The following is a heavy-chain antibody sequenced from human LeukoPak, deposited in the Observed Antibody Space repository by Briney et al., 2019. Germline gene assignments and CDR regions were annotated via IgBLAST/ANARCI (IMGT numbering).Heavy chain of an antibody. CDR1: GFTFSSYA. CDR2: ISYDGSNK. V-gene: IGHV3-30*04. D-gene: IGHD6-13*01. CDR3: ARTLRLEQQLVNTY. Sequence: PGGSLRLSCAASGFTFSSYAMHWVRQAPGKGLEWVAVISYDGSNKYYADSVKGRFTISRDNSNNTLYLQMNSLRAEDTAVYYCARTLRLEQQLVNTYWGQGTLVTVSS. J-gene: IGHJ4*02.